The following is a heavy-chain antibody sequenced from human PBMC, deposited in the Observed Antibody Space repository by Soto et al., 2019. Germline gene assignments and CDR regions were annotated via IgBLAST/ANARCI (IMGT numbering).Heavy chain of an antibody. CDR2: ISYDGSNK. V-gene: IGHV3-30*18. J-gene: IGHJ4*02. CDR1: GFTFSSYG. Sequence: QVQLVESGGGVVQPGRSLRLSCAASGFTFSSYGMHWVRQAPGKGLEWVAVISYDGSNKYYADSVKGRFTISRDNSKNTLYLQMNSLRAEDTAVYYCAKDFEDPKGYWGQGTLVTVSS. CDR3: AKDFEDPKGY.